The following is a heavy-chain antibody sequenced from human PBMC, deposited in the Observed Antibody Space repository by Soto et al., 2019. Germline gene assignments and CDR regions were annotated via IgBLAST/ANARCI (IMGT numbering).Heavy chain of an antibody. Sequence: GGSLRLSCAASGFTFTDHHMDWVRQAPGKGLEWVGRIRRKSSGHTTEYAASVRGRFTISRDDSKNSVYLQMSALKTEDTAVYYCCRDGNNFSLDFWAQGTLVTVSS. D-gene: IGHD3-3*01. CDR1: GFTFTDHH. CDR2: IRRKSSGHTT. V-gene: IGHV3-72*01. J-gene: IGHJ4*02. CDR3: CRDGNNFSLDF.